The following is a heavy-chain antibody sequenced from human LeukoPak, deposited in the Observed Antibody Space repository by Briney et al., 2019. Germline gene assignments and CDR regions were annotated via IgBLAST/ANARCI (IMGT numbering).Heavy chain of an antibody. V-gene: IGHV3-23*01. J-gene: IGHJ4*02. CDR3: AKVRTVVVPAAMVDY. CDR2: ISGSGSST. D-gene: IGHD2-2*01. CDR1: GFTFSSYA. Sequence: PGGSLRLSCAASGFTFSSYAMSWVRQAPGKGLEWVSGISGSGSSTYYADSVKGRFTISRDNSKNMLYLQMSSPRAEDTAVYYCAKVRTVVVPAAMVDYWGQGTLVTVSS.